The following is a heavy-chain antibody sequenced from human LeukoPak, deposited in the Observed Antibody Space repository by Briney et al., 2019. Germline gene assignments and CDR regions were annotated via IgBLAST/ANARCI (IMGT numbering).Heavy chain of an antibody. J-gene: IGHJ4*02. D-gene: IGHD3-16*02. Sequence: ASVKVSCKASGYTFTSYYMHWVRQAPGQGLEWMGIINPSGGSTSYAQKFQGRVTMTRDMSTSTVYMELSSLRSEDTAVYYCARALIGGDYFDYWGQGTLVTVSS. V-gene: IGHV1-46*01. CDR2: INPSGGST. CDR1: GYTFTSYY. CDR3: ARALIGGDYFDY.